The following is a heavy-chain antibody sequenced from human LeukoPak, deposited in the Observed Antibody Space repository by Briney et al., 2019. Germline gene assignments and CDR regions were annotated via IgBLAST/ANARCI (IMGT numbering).Heavy chain of an antibody. CDR1: VFTFSNYN. CDR2: ITTSSSTI. V-gene: IGHV3-48*01. CDR3: ASTPRSWYSDY. D-gene: IGHD6-13*01. J-gene: IGHJ4*02. Sequence: GGSLRLSCGASVFTFSNYNMKCVRQAPGKGGEGVSYITTSSSTIHYADSVKGRFTISRDNAKNALYLQMNSLRAEDTAVYYCASTPRSWYSDYWGQGTLVTVSS.